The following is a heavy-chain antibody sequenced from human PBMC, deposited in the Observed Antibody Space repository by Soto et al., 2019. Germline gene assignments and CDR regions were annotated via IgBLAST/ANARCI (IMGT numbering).Heavy chain of an antibody. V-gene: IGHV3-64D*06. Sequence: GGSLRLSCSASGFTFSSYGMHWVRQAPGKGLEYVSAISDNGDRTYYTDSVKGRFSISRDNSKNTLYLQMSSLRPEDTAVYYCVKGPAFYDSSSFDYWGQGTLVTVSS. CDR1: GFTFSSYG. J-gene: IGHJ4*02. D-gene: IGHD3-22*01. CDR3: VKGPAFYDSSSFDY. CDR2: ISDNGDRT.